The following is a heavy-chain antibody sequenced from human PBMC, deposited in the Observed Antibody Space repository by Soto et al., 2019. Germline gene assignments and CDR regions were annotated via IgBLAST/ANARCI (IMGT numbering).Heavy chain of an antibody. Sequence: ASVKVSCKASGYTFTSYGISWVRQAPGQGLEWMGWISAYNGNTNYAQKLQGRVTMTTDTSTSTAYMELRSLRSVDTAVYYCARSIPDIVLMVYAPESYYYYMDVWGKGTTVTVSS. J-gene: IGHJ6*03. CDR3: ARSIPDIVLMVYAPESYYYYMDV. V-gene: IGHV1-18*01. CDR1: GYTFTSYG. D-gene: IGHD2-8*01. CDR2: ISAYNGNT.